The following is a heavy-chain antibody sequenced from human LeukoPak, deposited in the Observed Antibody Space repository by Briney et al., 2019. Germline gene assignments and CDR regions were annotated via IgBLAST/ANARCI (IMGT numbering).Heavy chain of an antibody. CDR3: ARSKYQLLYYYMDV. J-gene: IGHJ6*03. V-gene: IGHV1-69*05. CDR1: GGTFSSYA. D-gene: IGHD2-2*01. Sequence: GSSVKVSCKASGGTFSSYAISWVRQAPGQGLEWMGGIIPIFGTANYAQKFQGRVTITTDESTSTAYMELSSLRPEDTAVYYCARSKYQLLYYYMDVWGKETTVTVSS. CDR2: IIPIFGTA.